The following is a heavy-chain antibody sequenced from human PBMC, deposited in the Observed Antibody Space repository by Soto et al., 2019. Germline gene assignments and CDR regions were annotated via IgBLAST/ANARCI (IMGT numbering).Heavy chain of an antibody. CDR1: GFTFSSYA. J-gene: IGHJ6*02. Sequence: VGSLRLSCAASGFTFSSYAMSWVRQAPGKGLEWVSGISGSGGSTYYADSVKGRFTISRDNSKNTLYLQMNSLRAENTAVYYCAKGEREYCSSTSCYGMDVWGQGTTVTVSS. V-gene: IGHV3-23*01. CDR2: ISGSGGST. CDR3: AKGEREYCSSTSCYGMDV. D-gene: IGHD2-2*01.